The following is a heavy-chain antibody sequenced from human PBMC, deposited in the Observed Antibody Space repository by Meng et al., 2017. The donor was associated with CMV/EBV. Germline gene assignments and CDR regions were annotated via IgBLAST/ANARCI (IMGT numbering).Heavy chain of an antibody. CDR3: ARDLSPDSSDYYYGMDV. CDR1: GFTFDDYG. CDR2: INWNGGST. Sequence: ESLKISCAASGFTFDDYGMSWVRQAPGKGLEWVSGINWNGGSTGYADSVKGRFTISRDNAKNSLYLQMNSLRAEDTALYYCARDLSPDSSDYYYGMDVWGQGTTVTVSS. V-gene: IGHV3-20*04. D-gene: IGHD6-25*01. J-gene: IGHJ6*02.